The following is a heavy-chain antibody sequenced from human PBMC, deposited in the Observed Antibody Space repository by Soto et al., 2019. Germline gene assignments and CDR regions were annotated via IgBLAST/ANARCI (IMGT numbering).Heavy chain of an antibody. CDR2: INPEGSEK. CDR3: ARARIDY. V-gene: IGHV3-7*03. Sequence: EVQLVESGGGLVQPGGSLRLSCAVSGFIFSDYWMTWVRQAPGKGLEWVASINPEGSEKYYVDSVKGRFTISRDNAKNSLYLQMISLRAEDTALYYCARARIDYWCRGTLITVSS. J-gene: IGHJ4*02. CDR1: GFIFSDYW.